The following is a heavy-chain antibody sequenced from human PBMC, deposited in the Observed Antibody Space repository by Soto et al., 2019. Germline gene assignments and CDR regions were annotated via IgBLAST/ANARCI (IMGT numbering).Heavy chain of an antibody. CDR3: AREEAARIERWFDP. V-gene: IGHV4-30-4*01. CDR1: GGSINTINNY. Sequence: SETLSLTCTVSGGSINTINNYWGWIRQPPGKGLEWIRFISYSGSTYYNPSLMSRLTISLDTSTNRFSLKLTSVTAADTAVYYCAREEAARIERWFDPWGQGTLVTVSS. CDR2: ISYSGST. D-gene: IGHD6-6*01. J-gene: IGHJ5*02.